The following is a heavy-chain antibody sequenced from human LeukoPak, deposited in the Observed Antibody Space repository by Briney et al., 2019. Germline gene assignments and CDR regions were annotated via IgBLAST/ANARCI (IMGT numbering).Heavy chain of an antibody. V-gene: IGHV3-23*01. D-gene: IGHD3-9*01. CDR3: TRRYFDWLPFDY. CDR2: ISGSGGST. J-gene: IGHJ4*02. CDR1: GFTFSSYA. Sequence: GGSLRLSCAASGFTFSSYAMSWVRQAPGKGLEWVSAISGSGGSTYYADSVKGRFTISRDNSKNTLYLQMNSLKTEDTAVYYCTRRYFDWLPFDYWGQGTLVTASS.